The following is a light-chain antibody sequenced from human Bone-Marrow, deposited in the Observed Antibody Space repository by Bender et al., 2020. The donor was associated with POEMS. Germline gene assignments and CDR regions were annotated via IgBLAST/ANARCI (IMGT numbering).Light chain of an antibody. J-gene: IGLJ1*01. V-gene: IGLV3-25*03. CDR3: QSADSSGSYV. Sequence: SSELTQPPSVSASPGQTARITCSADVFPDQYVYWYQQKAGQVPVLLIYKDTERPSGIPERFSCSTSGTTVTLTISGVQAEDEADYYCQSADSSGSYVFGPGTKVTVL. CDR1: VFPDQY. CDR2: KDT.